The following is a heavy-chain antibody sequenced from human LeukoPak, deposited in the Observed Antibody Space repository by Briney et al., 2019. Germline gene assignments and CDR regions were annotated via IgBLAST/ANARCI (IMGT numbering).Heavy chain of an antibody. CDR2: IIPIFGTA. V-gene: IGHV1-69*05. D-gene: IGHD5-18*01. J-gene: IGHJ4*02. Sequence: SVKASCKASGGTFSSYAISWVRQAPGQGLEWMGRIIPIFGTANYAQKFQGRVTITTDESTSTAYMELSSLRSEDTAVYYCARERGYSYGYPDYWGQGTLVTVSS. CDR3: ARERGYSYGYPDY. CDR1: GGTFSSYA.